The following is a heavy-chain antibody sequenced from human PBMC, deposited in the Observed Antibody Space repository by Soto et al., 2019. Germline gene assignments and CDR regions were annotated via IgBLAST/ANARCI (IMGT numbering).Heavy chain of an antibody. J-gene: IGHJ4*02. D-gene: IGHD1-26*01. CDR1: GFTFNSYS. V-gene: IGHV3-48*01. CDR3: ARDGAVGAYAHFDY. Sequence: EVQLVESGGGLVQPGGSLRLSCAASGFTFNSYSMNWVRQAPGKGLEWVSYIGGSSNSIYYTDSVKGRFTITRDNAKNSLYLQMNSLRAEDTAVYYCARDGAVGAYAHFDYWGQGTLVTVSS. CDR2: IGGSSNSI.